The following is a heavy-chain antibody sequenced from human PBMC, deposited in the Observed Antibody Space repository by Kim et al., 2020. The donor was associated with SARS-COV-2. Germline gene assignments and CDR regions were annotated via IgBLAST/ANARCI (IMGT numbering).Heavy chain of an antibody. D-gene: IGHD3-10*01. Sequence: RFTISRDNAKNSLYLQMNSLRAEDTAVYYCASYGSGSYSQYYYYYYGMDVWGQGTTVTVSS. J-gene: IGHJ6*02. V-gene: IGHV3-48*03. CDR3: ASYGSGSYSQYYYYYYGMDV.